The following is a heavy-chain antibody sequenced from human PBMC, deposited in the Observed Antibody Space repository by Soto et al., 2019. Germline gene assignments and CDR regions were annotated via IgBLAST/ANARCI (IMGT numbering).Heavy chain of an antibody. V-gene: IGHV1-69*06. CDR2: IIPIFGTA. Sequence: SVKVSCKASGGTFSSYAISWVRQAPGQGLEWMGGIIPIFGTANYAQKFQGRVTITADKSTSTAYMELSSLRSEDTAVYYCASTGRVPYDSSGYSFDYWGQGTLVTVSS. J-gene: IGHJ4*02. D-gene: IGHD3-22*01. CDR1: GGTFSSYA. CDR3: ASTGRVPYDSSGYSFDY.